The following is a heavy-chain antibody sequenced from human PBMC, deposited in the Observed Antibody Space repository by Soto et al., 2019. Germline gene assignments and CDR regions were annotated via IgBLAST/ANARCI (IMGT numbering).Heavy chain of an antibody. D-gene: IGHD2-15*01. J-gene: IGHJ6*02. CDR3: ARDVFCGSAPACPDMDV. V-gene: IGHV1-18*04. Sequence: GASVKVSCKASGYTFSGYSITWVRQAPGQGLEWMGRISGYNGNTNYARTLRDRLTLTTDTSTSTAYMELRSLTSDDTAVYYCARDVFCGSAPACPDMDVWGQGTTVTVSS. CDR2: ISGYNGNT. CDR1: GYTFSGYS.